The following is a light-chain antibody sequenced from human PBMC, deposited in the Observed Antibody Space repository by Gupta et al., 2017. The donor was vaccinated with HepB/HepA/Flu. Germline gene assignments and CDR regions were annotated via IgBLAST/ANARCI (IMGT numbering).Light chain of an antibody. CDR3: QQYGSSPLT. V-gene: IGKV3-20*01. J-gene: IGKJ4*01. CDR1: QSFSSTF. CDR2: RTS. Sequence: ETXLTXXPXTLSXXPXERATLSCRASQSFSSTFLAWYQQKPGQAPRLLIYRTSSRATGIPDRFSGSRSGTDFTLTISRLEPEDFAVYYCQQYGSSPLTFGGGTKVEIK.